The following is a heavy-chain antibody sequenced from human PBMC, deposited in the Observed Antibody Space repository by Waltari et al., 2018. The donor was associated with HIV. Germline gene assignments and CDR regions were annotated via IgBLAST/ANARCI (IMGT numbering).Heavy chain of an antibody. V-gene: IGHV3-48*03. CDR3: AKAVGDTSGRYWGGDV. D-gene: IGHD6-19*01. J-gene: IGHJ6*02. CDR1: GFTFSNYE. CDR2: ISAGGTK. Sequence: EVQLVESGGGLVQPGGSLRLSCAGSGFTFSNYEMTWVRQAPGKGLEWISYISAGGTKYYADSVKGRFSISRDNAKNSLYLQMYSLRAEDTAVYYCAKAVGDTSGRYWGGDVWGQGTTVTVSS.